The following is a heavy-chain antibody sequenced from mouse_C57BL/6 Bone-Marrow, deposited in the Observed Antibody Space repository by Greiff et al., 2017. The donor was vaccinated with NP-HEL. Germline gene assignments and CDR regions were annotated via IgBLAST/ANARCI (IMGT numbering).Heavy chain of an antibody. Sequence: VQLQQSGAELARPGASVKLSCKASGYTFTSYGISWVKQRTGQGLEWIGEIYPRSGNTYHNEKFKGKATLTADKSSSTAYMELRSLTSEDSAVYFCAYYYAMDYWGQGTSVTVSS. V-gene: IGHV1-81*01. CDR3: AYYYAMDY. CDR2: IYPRSGNT. CDR1: GYTFTSYG. J-gene: IGHJ4*01.